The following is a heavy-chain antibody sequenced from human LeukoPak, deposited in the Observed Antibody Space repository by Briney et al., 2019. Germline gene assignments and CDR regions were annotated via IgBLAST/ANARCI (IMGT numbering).Heavy chain of an antibody. CDR2: VNREGSDK. CDR1: GFAFSSHW. Sequence: GGSLRLSCAASGFAFSSHWMNWVRQAPGKGLEWVANVNREGSDKNYVDSVKGRFTISRDNAKNSLYLQMNSLRAEDTAVYYCARAYFSSYYFDYWGQGTLVTVSS. V-gene: IGHV3-7*01. D-gene: IGHD6-6*01. CDR3: ARAYFSSYYFDY. J-gene: IGHJ4*02.